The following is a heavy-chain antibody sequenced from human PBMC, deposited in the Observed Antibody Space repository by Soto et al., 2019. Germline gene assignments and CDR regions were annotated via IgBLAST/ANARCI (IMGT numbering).Heavy chain of an antibody. CDR3: ARLGRDIPFDC. Sequence: GGSLRLSCAASGFTFSGYSMGWVRQAPGKGPEWVANVKEEGSEKYYADSVRGRFTISRDNPKNLLYLQMSSLRAEDTALYYCARLGRDIPFDCWGQGTLVTVSS. CDR1: GFTFSGYS. V-gene: IGHV3-7*01. CDR2: VKEEGSEK. J-gene: IGHJ4*02. D-gene: IGHD7-27*01.